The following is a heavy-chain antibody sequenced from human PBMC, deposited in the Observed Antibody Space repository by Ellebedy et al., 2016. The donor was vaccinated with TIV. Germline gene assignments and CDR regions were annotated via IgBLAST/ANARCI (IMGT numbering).Heavy chain of an antibody. CDR3: AGRHFDL. V-gene: IGHV3-7*01. J-gene: IGHJ2*01. Sequence: GESLKISXAASGFIFSDYWLPWVRQAPGKGLEWVANIKEDGGEKYYVDSVKGRFTISRDNTKNSLYLQMNSLRAEDTAVYFCAGRHFDLWGRGTLVTVSS. CDR1: GFIFSDYW. CDR2: IKEDGGEK.